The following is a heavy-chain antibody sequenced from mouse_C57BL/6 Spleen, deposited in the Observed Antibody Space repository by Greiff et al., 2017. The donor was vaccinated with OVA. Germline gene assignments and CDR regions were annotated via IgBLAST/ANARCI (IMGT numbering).Heavy chain of an antibody. J-gene: IGHJ2*01. CDR2: IDPEDGDT. D-gene: IGHD1-1*01. CDR3: TTPITTVVGPDY. Sequence: VQLQQSGAELVRPGASVKLSCTASGFNIKDYYMHWVKQRPEQGLEWIGRIDPEDGDTEYAPKFQGKATMTADTSSNTAYLQLSSLTSEDTAVYYCTTPITTVVGPDYWGKGTTLTVSS. V-gene: IGHV14-1*01. CDR1: GFNIKDYY.